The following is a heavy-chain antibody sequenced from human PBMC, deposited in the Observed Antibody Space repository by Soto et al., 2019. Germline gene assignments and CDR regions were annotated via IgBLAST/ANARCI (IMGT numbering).Heavy chain of an antibody. CDR2: ISPYNGDT. J-gene: IGHJ4*02. CDR3: AAIQSTLVDPYYFDY. D-gene: IGHD2-21*01. Sequence: ASVKVSCKASGYTFTNSGIGWVRQAPGQGLEWMGWISPYNGDTKYAQKFQGRATMTTDTSTSTAYMELRSLRSDDTAVYYCAAIQSTLVDPYYFDYWGQGTLVTVSS. CDR1: GYTFTNSG. V-gene: IGHV1-18*01.